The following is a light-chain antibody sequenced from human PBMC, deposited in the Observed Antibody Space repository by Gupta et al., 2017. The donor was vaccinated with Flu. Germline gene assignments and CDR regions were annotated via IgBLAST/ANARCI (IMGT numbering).Light chain of an antibody. Sequence: QSVLTQPPSLSAAPGQKVTISCSATSSNFATASVAWYQKLPGTVPKVLIFENDKRLSGVPDRFSGSRSGTSATLDITGLQTGDEADYYCATWDASLQGAVFGGGTKLTVL. CDR1: SSNFATAS. V-gene: IGLV1-51*02. CDR3: ATWDASLQGAV. J-gene: IGLJ3*02. CDR2: END.